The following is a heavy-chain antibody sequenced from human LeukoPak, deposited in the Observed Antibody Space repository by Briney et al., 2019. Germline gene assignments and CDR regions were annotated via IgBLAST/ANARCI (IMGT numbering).Heavy chain of an antibody. V-gene: IGHV3-7*01. Sequence: PGGSLRLSCAASGFTFSSYWMSWVRQAPRKGLEWVANIKQDGSEKYYVDSVKGRFTISRDNAKNSLYLQMNSLRAEDTAVYYCAGKSPLYCSGGSCYSGHAFDIWGQGTMVTVSS. CDR2: IKQDGSEK. CDR1: GFTFSSYW. CDR3: AGKSPLYCSGGSCYSGHAFDI. J-gene: IGHJ3*02. D-gene: IGHD2-15*01.